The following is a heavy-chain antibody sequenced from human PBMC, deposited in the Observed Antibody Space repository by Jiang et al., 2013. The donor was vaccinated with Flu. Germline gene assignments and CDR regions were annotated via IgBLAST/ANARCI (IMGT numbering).Heavy chain of an antibody. Sequence: QTLSLTCAVSGGSFTDYYRSWIRQSPGKGLEWIGEIDHSGSTNYSPSLKSRVTLSVDTSKNQFSLNLSSVTAADTAVYFCARVAITVVGNHFDYWGQGTLVTVSS. D-gene: IGHD3-10*01. V-gene: IGHV4-34*01. J-gene: IGHJ4*02. CDR2: IDHSGST. CDR3: ARVAITVVGNHFDY. CDR1: GGSFTDYY.